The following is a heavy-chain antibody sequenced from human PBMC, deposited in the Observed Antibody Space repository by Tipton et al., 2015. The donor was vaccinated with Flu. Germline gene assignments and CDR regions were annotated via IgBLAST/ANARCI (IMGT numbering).Heavy chain of an antibody. CDR1: GYSISSGYY. V-gene: IGHV4-38-2*01. CDR3: AGQRLILDDSSGYYDY. J-gene: IGHJ4*02. CDR2: IYHSGST. Sequence: SLRLSCAISGYSISSGYYWGWIRQPPGKGLEWIGSIYHSGSTYYNPSLKSRVTISVDTSKNQFSLKLSSVTAADTAVYYCAGQRLILDDSSGYYDYWGQGTLVTVS. D-gene: IGHD3-22*01.